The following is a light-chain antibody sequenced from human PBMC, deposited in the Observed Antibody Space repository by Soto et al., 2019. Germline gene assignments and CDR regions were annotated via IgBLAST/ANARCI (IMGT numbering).Light chain of an antibody. CDR1: SSDVGGYNY. Sequence: QSALTQPRSVSGSPGQSVTISCSGTSSDVGGYNYVSWYQQHPGKAPKLMIYDGSKRPSGVPDRFSGSKSGNTASLTISGLQAEDEADYYCCSYAGSYTHVVFGGGTKVTVL. V-gene: IGLV2-11*01. CDR2: DGS. J-gene: IGLJ2*01. CDR3: CSYAGSYTHVV.